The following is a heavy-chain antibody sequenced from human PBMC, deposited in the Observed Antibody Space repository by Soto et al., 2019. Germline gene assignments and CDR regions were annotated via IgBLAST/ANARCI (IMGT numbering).Heavy chain of an antibody. V-gene: IGHV4-34*01. D-gene: IGHD5-18*01. CDR3: ARATGYSYGLDY. CDR1: GGSFSGYY. J-gene: IGHJ4*02. CDR2: INHSGST. Sequence: QVQLQQWGAGLLKPSETLSLTCAVYGGSFSGYYWSWIRQPPGKGLEWIGEINHSGSTNYNPSLKSRVTISVDTSKNQFSLKLSSVTAADTAVYYCARATGYSYGLDYWGQGTLVTVSS.